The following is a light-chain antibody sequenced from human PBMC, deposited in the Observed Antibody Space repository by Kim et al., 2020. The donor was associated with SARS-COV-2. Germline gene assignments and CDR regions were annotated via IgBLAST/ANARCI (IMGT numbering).Light chain of an antibody. CDR3: ATWDSSLSAL. CDR1: NNY. Sequence: NNYVSWYQQVPGAAPKLLIKDNNKRPSGIPDRFSGSKSGASATLGISGLQTGDEADYYCATWDSSLSALFGGGTKLTVL. J-gene: IGLJ3*02. V-gene: IGLV1-51*01. CDR2: DNN.